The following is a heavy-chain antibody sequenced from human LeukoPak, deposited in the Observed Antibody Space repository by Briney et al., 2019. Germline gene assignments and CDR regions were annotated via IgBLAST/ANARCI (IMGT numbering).Heavy chain of an antibody. Sequence: ASVKVSCKASGYTFTGYYMHWVRQAPGQGLEWMGRINPNSGGTNYAQKFQGRVTMTRDTSISTAYMELSRLRSDDTAVYYCARGMSGSYYYYYYMDVWGKGTTVTVSS. CDR2: INPNSGGT. CDR1: GYTFTGYY. CDR3: ARGMSGSYYYYYYMDV. D-gene: IGHD5-12*01. J-gene: IGHJ6*03. V-gene: IGHV1-2*06.